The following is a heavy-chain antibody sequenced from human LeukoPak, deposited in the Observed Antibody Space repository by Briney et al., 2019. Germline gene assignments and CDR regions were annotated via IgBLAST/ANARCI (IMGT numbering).Heavy chain of an antibody. D-gene: IGHD3-3*01. J-gene: IGHJ4*02. CDR1: GFTFSTYG. V-gene: IGHV3-30*02. CDR2: IRYDGSNK. CDR3: AKGHDFWSGPNYFDY. Sequence: GGSLRLPCVASGFTFSTYGMHWVRQAPGKGLEWVAFIRYDGSNKYNADSVKGRFTISRDNSKNTLYLQMNSLRAEDTAVYYCAKGHDFWSGPNYFDYWGQGTLVTVSS.